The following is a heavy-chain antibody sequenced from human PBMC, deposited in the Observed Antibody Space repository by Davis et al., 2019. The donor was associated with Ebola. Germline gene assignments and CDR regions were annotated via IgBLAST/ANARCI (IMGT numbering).Heavy chain of an antibody. D-gene: IGHD4-23*01. Sequence: GESLKISCTASGFTFSSYGMHWVRQAPGKGLEWVAVIWYDGSNKYYADSVKGRFTISRDNSKNTLYLQMNSLRAEDTAVYYCARDYRGSDYVGLPNHYYYYGMDVWGQGTTVTVSS. CDR2: IWYDGSNK. J-gene: IGHJ6*02. CDR3: ARDYRGSDYVGLPNHYYYYGMDV. V-gene: IGHV3-33*01. CDR1: GFTFSSYG.